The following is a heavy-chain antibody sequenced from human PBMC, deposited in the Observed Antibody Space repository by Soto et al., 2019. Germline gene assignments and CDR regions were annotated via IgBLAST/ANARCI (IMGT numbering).Heavy chain of an antibody. V-gene: IGHV1-46*03. J-gene: IGHJ6*03. CDR1: GYTFTSYY. Sequence: GASVKVSCKASGYTFTSYYIHWVRQAPGHGLEWMGIIDPSGGSTTYAQKFQGRVTMTRDTSTSTVYMELSSLRSEDTAVYYCTRDGTVTPYCYYMDVWGKGTSVTVS. CDR3: TRDGTVTPYCYYMDV. D-gene: IGHD1-1*01. CDR2: IDPSGGST.